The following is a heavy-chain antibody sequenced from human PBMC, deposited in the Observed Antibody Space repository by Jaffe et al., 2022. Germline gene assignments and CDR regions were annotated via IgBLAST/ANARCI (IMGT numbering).Heavy chain of an antibody. Sequence: QVQLVESGGGVVQPGGSLRLSCAASGFTFSSYGMHWVRQAPGKGLEWVAFIRYDGSNKYYADSVKGRFTISRDNSKNTLYLQMNSLRAEDTAVYYCANAGDYGDYLDDYWGQGTLVTVSS. CDR3: ANAGDYGDYLDDY. D-gene: IGHD4-17*01. J-gene: IGHJ4*02. CDR2: IRYDGSNK. V-gene: IGHV3-30*02. CDR1: GFTFSSYG.